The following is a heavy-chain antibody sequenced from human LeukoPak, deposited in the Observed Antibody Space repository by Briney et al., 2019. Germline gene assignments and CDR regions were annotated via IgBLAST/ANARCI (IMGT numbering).Heavy chain of an antibody. CDR3: ARDLCTLGY. D-gene: IGHD2-8*01. J-gene: IGHJ4*02. CDR2: ISSSSGYI. V-gene: IGHV3-21*01. CDR1: GFTFSSYS. Sequence: GGSLRLSCAASGFTFSSYSMNWVRQAPGKGLEWVSSISSSSGYIYYADSVKGRFTISRDNAKNSLYLQMNSLRAEDTAVYYCARDLCTLGYWGQGTLVTVSS.